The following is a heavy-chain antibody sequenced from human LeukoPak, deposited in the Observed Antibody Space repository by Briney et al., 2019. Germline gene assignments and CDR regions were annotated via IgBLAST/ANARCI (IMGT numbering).Heavy chain of an antibody. CDR2: ISGSGGST. Sequence: GGSLRLSCAASGFTFSSYAMSWVRQAPGKGLEWVSAISGSGGSTYYADSVKGRFTISRDNSKNTLYLQMNSLRAEDTALYYCTKDMAGTTGAFDIWGQGTMVTVSS. D-gene: IGHD1-14*01. CDR1: GFTFSSYA. CDR3: TKDMAGTTGAFDI. V-gene: IGHV3-23*01. J-gene: IGHJ3*02.